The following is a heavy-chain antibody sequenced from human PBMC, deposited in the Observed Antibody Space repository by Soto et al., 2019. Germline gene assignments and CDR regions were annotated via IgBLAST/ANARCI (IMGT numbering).Heavy chain of an antibody. D-gene: IGHD1-26*01. V-gene: IGHV1-58*01. CDR3: AAIVGAAGYYYYGMDV. Sequence: ASVKVSCKASGFTFTSSAVQWVRQARGQRLEWIGWIVVGSGNTNYAQKFQERVTITRDMSTSTAYMELSSLRSEDTAVYYCAAIVGAAGYYYYGMDVWGQGTTVTVSS. J-gene: IGHJ6*02. CDR1: GFTFTSSA. CDR2: IVVGSGNT.